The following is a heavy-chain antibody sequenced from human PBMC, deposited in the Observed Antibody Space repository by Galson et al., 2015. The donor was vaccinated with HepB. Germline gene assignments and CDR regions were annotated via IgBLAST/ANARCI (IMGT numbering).Heavy chain of an antibody. CDR2: ISSSSSYI. CDR3: ARGLTFGGVIVRGHFDY. D-gene: IGHD3-16*02. J-gene: IGHJ4*02. Sequence: SLRLSCAASGFTFSSYSMNWVRQAPGKGLEWVSSISSSSSYIYYADSVKGRFTISRDNAKNSLYLQMNSLRAEDTAVYYCARGLTFGGVIVRGHFDYWGQGTLVTVSS. V-gene: IGHV3-21*01. CDR1: GFTFSSYS.